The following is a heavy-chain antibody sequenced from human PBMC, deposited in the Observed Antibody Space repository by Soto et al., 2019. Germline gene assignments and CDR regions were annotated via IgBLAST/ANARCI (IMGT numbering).Heavy chain of an antibody. CDR3: ARDAAPGGGVVVTSNETTLDY. V-gene: IGHV1-46*01. CDR2: INPSGGST. Sequence: AASVKVSCKASGYTFTSYYMHWVRQAPGQGLEWMGIINPSGGSTSYAQKFQGRVTMTRDTSTSTVYMELSSLRSEDTAVYYCARDAAPGGGVVVTSNETTLDYWGQGTLVTVSS. J-gene: IGHJ4*02. CDR1: GYTFTSYY. D-gene: IGHD3-22*01.